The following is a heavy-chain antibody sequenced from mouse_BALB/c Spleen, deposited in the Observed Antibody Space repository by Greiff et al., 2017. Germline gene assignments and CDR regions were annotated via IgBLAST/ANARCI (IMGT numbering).Heavy chain of an antibody. CDR3: ARDNDGYYASMDY. J-gene: IGHJ4*01. D-gene: IGHD2-3*01. CDR2: ISNLAYSI. Sequence: EVKVVESGGGLVQPGGSRKLSCAASGFTFSDYGMAWVRQAPGKGPEWVAFISNLAYSIYYADTVTGRFTISRENAKNTLYLEMSSLRSEDTAMYYCARDNDGYYASMDYWGQGTSVTVSS. CDR1: GFTFSDYG. V-gene: IGHV5-15*02.